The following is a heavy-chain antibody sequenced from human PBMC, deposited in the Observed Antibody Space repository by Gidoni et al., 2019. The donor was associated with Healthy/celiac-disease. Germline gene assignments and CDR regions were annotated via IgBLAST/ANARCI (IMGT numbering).Heavy chain of an antibody. CDR2: IYPGDSDT. D-gene: IGHD2-2*01. V-gene: IGHV5-51*01. CDR3: ARHPPYCSSTSCYSNYYYMDV. J-gene: IGHJ6*03. Sequence: EVQLVQSGAEVKKQGESLKISCTGSGYSFTSYWIGWVRQMPGKGLEWMGIIYPGDSDTRYSPSFQGQVTISADKSISTAYLQWSSLKASDTAMYYCARHPPYCSSTSCYSNYYYMDVWGKGTTVTVSS. CDR1: GYSFTSYW.